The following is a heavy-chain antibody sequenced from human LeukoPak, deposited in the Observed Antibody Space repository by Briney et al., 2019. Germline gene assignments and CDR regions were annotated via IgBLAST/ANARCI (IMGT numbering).Heavy chain of an antibody. V-gene: IGHV3-48*01. CDR2: ISSSSSTI. CDR1: GFGFSSYS. CDR3: ARDGASHAFDV. J-gene: IGHJ3*01. D-gene: IGHD3-16*01. Sequence: GGSLRLSCAASGFGFSSYSMNWVRQAPGKGLEWISYISSSSSTIYHADSVKGRFTISRDSAKNSLYLQMNSLRGEDTAVYYCARDGASHAFDVWGQGTMVTVSS.